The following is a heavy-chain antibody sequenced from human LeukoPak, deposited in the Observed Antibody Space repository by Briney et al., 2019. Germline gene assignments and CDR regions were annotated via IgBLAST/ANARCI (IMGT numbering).Heavy chain of an antibody. Sequence: PGGSLRLSCAASAFTFSSYWMSWVRQAPGKGLEWVADIKQDGSEKYYVDFVKGRFTISRDNAKNSLYLQMNSLRAEDTAVYYCARGSTTVTPRNFDYWGQGTLVTVSS. CDR3: ARGSTTVTPRNFDY. CDR2: IKQDGSEK. V-gene: IGHV3-7*05. D-gene: IGHD4-11*01. J-gene: IGHJ4*02. CDR1: AFTFSSYW.